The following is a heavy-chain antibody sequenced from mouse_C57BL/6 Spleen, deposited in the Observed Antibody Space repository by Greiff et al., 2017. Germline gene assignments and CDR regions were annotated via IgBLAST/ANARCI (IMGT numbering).Heavy chain of an antibody. J-gene: IGHJ4*01. V-gene: IGHV1-61*01. CDR1: GYTFTSYW. Sequence: QVQLQQPGAELVRPGSSVKLSCKASGYTFTSYWMDWVKQRPGQGLEWIGNIYPSDSETNYNQKFKDKATLTVDKSSSTAYMQLSSLTSEDSAVDYCARAYGYYVAMDYWGQGTSVTVAS. CDR2: IYPSDSET. D-gene: IGHD2-3*01. CDR3: ARAYGYYVAMDY.